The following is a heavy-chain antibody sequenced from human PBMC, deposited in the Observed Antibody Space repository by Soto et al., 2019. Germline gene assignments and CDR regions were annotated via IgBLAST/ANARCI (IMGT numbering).Heavy chain of an antibody. CDR1: LFTFSSYA. V-gene: IGHV3-23*01. Sequence: GGSLRVSCAASLFTFSSYAMSCVLQPPLKGLEWVSVMSYSGDLTYYADSVKGRFTISRDNSKNTLYLQMDSLRADDTAVYYCAKDATRTSGWYYFDYWGQGTLVTVSS. CDR3: AKDATRTSGWYYFDY. CDR2: MSYSGDLT. D-gene: IGHD6-19*01. J-gene: IGHJ4*02.